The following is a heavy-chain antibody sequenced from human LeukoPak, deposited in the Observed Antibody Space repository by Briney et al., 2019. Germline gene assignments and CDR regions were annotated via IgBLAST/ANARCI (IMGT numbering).Heavy chain of an antibody. V-gene: IGHV1-8*01. Sequence: ASVKVSCKASGYTFTSYDINWVRQATGQGLEWMGWMNPNSGNTGYAQEFQGRVTMTRNTSISTAYMELSSLRSEDTAVYYCARGYKPAYSSGWSIFDYWGQGPLVTVSS. J-gene: IGHJ4*02. CDR2: MNPNSGNT. CDR1: GYTFTSYD. CDR3: ARGYKPAYSSGWSIFDY. D-gene: IGHD6-19*01.